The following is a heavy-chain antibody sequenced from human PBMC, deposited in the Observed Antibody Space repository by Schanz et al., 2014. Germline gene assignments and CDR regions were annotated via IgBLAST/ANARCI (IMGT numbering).Heavy chain of an antibody. CDR1: GYTFTSYG. Sequence: QVQLVQSGAEVKKPGASVKVSCKASGYTFTSYGISWVRQAPGQGLEWMGWITAYNGDTNYALKLQGRVTMTTDTSTGTAYMELRSLRSDDTAVYYCARGGYSSGWYDRDIAHFDYWGQGTLVTVAS. CDR2: ITAYNGDT. V-gene: IGHV1-18*01. J-gene: IGHJ4*02. D-gene: IGHD6-19*01. CDR3: ARGGYSSGWYDRDIAHFDY.